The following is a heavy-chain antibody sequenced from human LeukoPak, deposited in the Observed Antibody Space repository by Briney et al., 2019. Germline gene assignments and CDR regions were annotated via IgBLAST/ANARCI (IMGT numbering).Heavy chain of an antibody. J-gene: IGHJ4*02. V-gene: IGHV3-33*01. CDR3: TRRGDGGRSFDY. D-gene: IGHD4-23*01. CDR2: IWYDGSNK. Sequence: PGGSLRLSCAASGFTFSSYGMHWVRQAPGEGLEWVAVIWYDGSNKYYADSVKGRFTISRDNSKNTLFLQMNSLRAEDTAVYYCTRRGDGGRSFDYWGQGTLVTVSS. CDR1: GFTFSSYG.